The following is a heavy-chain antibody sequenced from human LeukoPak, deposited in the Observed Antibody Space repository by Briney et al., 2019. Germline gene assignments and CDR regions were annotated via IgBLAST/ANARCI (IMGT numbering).Heavy chain of an antibody. CDR3: ARDCGADCYSSPDPFDS. CDR1: GYTFTSYY. Sequence: ASVKVSCKASGYTFTSYYVHWVRQAPGQGLEWMGWMNVNSGGTNHAQKFQDRVTMSRDTSINTAYMELSRLRSDDTAVYYCARDCGADCYSSPDPFDSWGQGTPVTVSS. D-gene: IGHD2-21*02. J-gene: IGHJ4*02. V-gene: IGHV1-2*02. CDR2: MNVNSGGT.